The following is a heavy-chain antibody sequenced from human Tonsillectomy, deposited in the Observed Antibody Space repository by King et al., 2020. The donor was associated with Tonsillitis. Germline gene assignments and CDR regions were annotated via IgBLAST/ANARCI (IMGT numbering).Heavy chain of an antibody. D-gene: IGHD3-22*01. CDR3: ARDGTPLVTMIVERPYYYYGMDV. CDR2: ISSSSSTI. V-gene: IGHV3-48*01. J-gene: IGHJ6*02. CDR1: GFTFSSYS. Sequence: VQLVESGGGLVQPGGSLRLSCAASGFTFSSYSMNWVRQAPGKGLEWVSYISSSSSTIYYEDSVKGRFTISRDNAKNSLYLKMNSLRAEDTAVYYCARDGTPLVTMIVERPYYYYGMDVWGQGTTVTVSS.